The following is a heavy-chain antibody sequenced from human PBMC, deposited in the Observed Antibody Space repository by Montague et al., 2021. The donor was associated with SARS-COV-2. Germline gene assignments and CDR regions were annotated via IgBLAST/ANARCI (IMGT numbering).Heavy chain of an antibody. Sequence: SETLSLTCTVSGASITTYYWSWIWQSAGTGLEWIGRIHTSGNTNYNPTLSSRVTMSVDTSKNRFTLNLNSVSAAATAVYYCAREATPWFGELMGVWFDAWGQGTLVTVSS. CDR3: AREATPWFGELMGVWFDA. CDR2: IHTSGNT. V-gene: IGHV4-4*07. J-gene: IGHJ5*02. D-gene: IGHD3-10*01. CDR1: GASITTYY.